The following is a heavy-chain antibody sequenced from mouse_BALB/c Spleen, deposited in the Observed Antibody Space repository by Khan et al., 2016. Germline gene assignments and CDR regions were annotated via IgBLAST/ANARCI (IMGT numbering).Heavy chain of an antibody. V-gene: IGHV3-1*02. Sequence: VQLKESGPDLVKPSQSLSLTCTVTGYSITSGYSWHWIRQFPGNKLEWMGYIHYSGKSNYNPSLKSRISNNRDTSKNQFFLQLNSVTPEDAATYYCASSWDWYFDVWGAGTTVTVSS. CDR1: GYSITSGYS. CDR2: IHYSGKS. J-gene: IGHJ1*01. CDR3: ASSWDWYFDV.